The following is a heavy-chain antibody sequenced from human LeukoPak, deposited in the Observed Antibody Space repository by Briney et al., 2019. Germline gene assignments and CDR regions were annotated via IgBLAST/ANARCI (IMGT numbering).Heavy chain of an antibody. CDR3: ARETGNYYFDY. V-gene: IGHV4-59*01. D-gene: IGHD3-9*01. CDR1: GGSISSYY. Sequence: KTSETLSLTCTVSGGSISSYYWSWIRQPPGKGLEWIGYIYYSGTTNYNPSLKSRVTLSVDTSKSQFSLKLSSVTAADTAVFYCARETGNYYFDYWGQGTLDTVSS. J-gene: IGHJ4*02. CDR2: IYYSGTT.